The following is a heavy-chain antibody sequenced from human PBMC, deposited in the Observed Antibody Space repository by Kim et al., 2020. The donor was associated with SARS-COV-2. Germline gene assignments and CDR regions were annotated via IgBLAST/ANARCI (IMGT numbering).Heavy chain of an antibody. CDR3: AKDILTTVWGAFDI. V-gene: IGHV3-43*01. CDR2: ISWDGGST. D-gene: IGHD1-1*01. J-gene: IGHJ3*02. CDR1: GFTFDDYT. Sequence: GGSLRLSCAASGFTFDDYTMHWVRQAPGKGLEWVSLISWDGGSTYYADSVKGRFTISRDNSKNSLYLQMNSLRTEDTALYYCAKDILTTVWGAFDIWGQGTMVTVSS.